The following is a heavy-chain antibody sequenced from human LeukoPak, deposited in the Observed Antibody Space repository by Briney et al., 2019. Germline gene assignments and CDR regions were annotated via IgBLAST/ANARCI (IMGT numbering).Heavy chain of an antibody. V-gene: IGHV3-23*01. CDR3: AKDVGSYYVGSLAY. CDR2: ISGSGGST. D-gene: IGHD1-26*01. Sequence: GGSLRLSCAASGFTFSSYAMSWVRQAPGKGLEGVSAISGSGGSTYYANSVKGRFTISRDNSKNTLYLQMNSLRAEDTAVYYCAKDVGSYYVGSLAYWGQGTLVTVSS. J-gene: IGHJ4*02. CDR1: GFTFSSYA.